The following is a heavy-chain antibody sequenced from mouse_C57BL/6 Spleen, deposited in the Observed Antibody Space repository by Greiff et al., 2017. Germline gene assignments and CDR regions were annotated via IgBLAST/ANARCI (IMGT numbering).Heavy chain of an antibody. CDR1: GYTFTTYP. V-gene: IGHV1-47*01. CDR2: FHPYNDDT. J-gene: IGHJ4*01. Sequence: QVQLQQSGAELVKPGASVKMSCKASGYTFTTYPIEWMKQNHGKSLEWIGNFHPYNDDTKYNEKFKGKATLTVEKSSSADYLGLSRLTSDDSAVYYCARGFYDYDEGGAMDYWGQGTSVTVSS. D-gene: IGHD2-4*01. CDR3: ARGFYDYDEGGAMDY.